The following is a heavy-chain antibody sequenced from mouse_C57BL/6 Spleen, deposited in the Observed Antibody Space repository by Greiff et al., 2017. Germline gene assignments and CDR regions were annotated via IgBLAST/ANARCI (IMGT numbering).Heavy chain of an antibody. J-gene: IGHJ2*02. V-gene: IGHV1-72*01. CDR1: GYTFTSYW. CDR3: ARLGSCGIFFVL. D-gene: IGHD1-1*02. CDR2: IDPNDCGT. Sequence: QVQLQQPGAELVKPGASVKLSCKASGYTFTSYWMHWVKQRPGQGLEWIGRIDPNDCGTKYNEKFKGKATLTVDKPSSTAYMQLSSLTSVDSAVYQCARLGSCGIFFVLWGQGTSLTVSS.